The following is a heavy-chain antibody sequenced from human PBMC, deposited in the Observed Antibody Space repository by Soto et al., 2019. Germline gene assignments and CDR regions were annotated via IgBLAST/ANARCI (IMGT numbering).Heavy chain of an antibody. CDR1: GFTFSGSA. Sequence: EVQLVESGGGLVQPGGSLKLSCAASGFTFSGSAMHWVRQASGKGLEWVGRIRSKANSYATAYAASVKGRFTISRDDSKNTAYLQMNSLKTEETAVYYCTRPPNWNDPDVEDYWGQGTLVTVSS. CDR2: IRSKANSYAT. J-gene: IGHJ4*02. D-gene: IGHD1-20*01. V-gene: IGHV3-73*02. CDR3: TRPPNWNDPDVEDY.